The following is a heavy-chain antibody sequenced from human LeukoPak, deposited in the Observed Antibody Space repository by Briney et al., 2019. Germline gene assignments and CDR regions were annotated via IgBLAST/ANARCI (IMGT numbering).Heavy chain of an antibody. D-gene: IGHD2-2*01. CDR1: GFTFSSYG. J-gene: IGHJ4*02. CDR3: ARGTRYCSSTSCINFDY. Sequence: GGSLRLSCAASGFTFSSYGMHWVRQAPGKGLEWVAVKWYDGSNKFYADSVKGRFTISRDNSKNTLSLQMNSLRAEDTAVYYCARGTRYCSSTSCINFDYWGQGTLVTVSS. CDR2: KWYDGSNK. V-gene: IGHV3-33*01.